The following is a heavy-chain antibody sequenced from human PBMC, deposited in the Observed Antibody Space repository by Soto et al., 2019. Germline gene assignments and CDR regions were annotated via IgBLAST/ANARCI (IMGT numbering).Heavy chain of an antibody. CDR3: AKDIVVVPAATYYYYYGMDV. D-gene: IGHD2-2*01. CDR2: ISGSGGST. J-gene: IGHJ6*02. Sequence: PGGALRVSCAASGVTFRSYAMSWVRQAPGKGLEWVSAISGSGGSTYYADSVKGRFTISRDNSKNTLYLQMNSLRAEDTAVYYCAKDIVVVPAATYYYYYGMDVWGQGTTVTVSS. CDR1: GVTFRSYA. V-gene: IGHV3-23*01.